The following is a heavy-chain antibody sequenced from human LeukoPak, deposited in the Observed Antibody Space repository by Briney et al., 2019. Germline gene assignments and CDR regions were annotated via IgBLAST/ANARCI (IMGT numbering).Heavy chain of an antibody. CDR2: ISAYNGNT. Sequence: PGASVKVSCKASGYTFTSYGISWVRQAPGQGLEWMGWISAYNGNTDYAQKFQARVTITRDTSASTAYMELSSLRSEDTAVYYCARDPIGSRWPYYFDYWGQGTLVTVSS. J-gene: IGHJ4*02. CDR3: ARDPIGSRWPYYFDY. D-gene: IGHD6-13*01. CDR1: GYTFTSYG. V-gene: IGHV1-18*01.